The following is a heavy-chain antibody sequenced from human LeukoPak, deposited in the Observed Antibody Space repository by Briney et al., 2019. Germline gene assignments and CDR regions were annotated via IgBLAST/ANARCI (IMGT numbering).Heavy chain of an antibody. Sequence: PGGSLRLSCAASGFTFSSYSMNWVRQAPGKGLEWVSFISGNSAYIYYADSVKGRFTISRDNAKNSLYLQMNSLGPEDTAVYYCARDPYSGNYGNYYYYYMDVWGKGTTVTISS. J-gene: IGHJ6*03. CDR3: ARDPYSGNYGNYYYYYMDV. D-gene: IGHD1-26*01. CDR1: GFTFSSYS. CDR2: ISGNSAYI. V-gene: IGHV3-21*01.